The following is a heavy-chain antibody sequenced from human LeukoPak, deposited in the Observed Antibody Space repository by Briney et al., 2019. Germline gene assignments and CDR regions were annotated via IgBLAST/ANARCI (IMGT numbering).Heavy chain of an antibody. CDR2: ISSSGNYN. CDR3: ARPTYSGSYYWFDY. Sequence: GGSLRLSCATSGFTFSIYIMNWVRQAPGKGLEWVSSISSSGNYNYYADSVKGRFTISRDNAKSSLYLQLNSLRAEDTAVYYCARPTYSGSYYWFDYWGQGTLVTVSS. V-gene: IGHV3-21*01. D-gene: IGHD1-26*01. J-gene: IGHJ4*02. CDR1: GFTFSIYI.